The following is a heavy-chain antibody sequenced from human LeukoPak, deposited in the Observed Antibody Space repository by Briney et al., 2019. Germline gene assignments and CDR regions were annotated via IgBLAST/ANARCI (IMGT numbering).Heavy chain of an antibody. J-gene: IGHJ4*02. D-gene: IGHD4-17*01. V-gene: IGHV4-38-2*02. Sequence: SETPSLTCTVAGYSISSGYYWGWLRQSPGKGLEWIASIYHTGETHYHPSLKSRVSISVDTSKNQFSLKLSSVTAADTAVYYCAGTAKVTVTSKYYFDYWGQGTLVTVSS. CDR1: GYSISSGYY. CDR3: AGTAKVTVTSKYYFDY. CDR2: IYHTGET.